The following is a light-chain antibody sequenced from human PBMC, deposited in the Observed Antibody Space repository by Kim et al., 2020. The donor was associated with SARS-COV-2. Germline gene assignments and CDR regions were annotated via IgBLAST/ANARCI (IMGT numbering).Light chain of an antibody. CDR3: NSRDSSGNHWV. CDR1: SLRSYY. Sequence: LGQTVRITCQGDSLRSYYASWYQQKPGQAPVLGIYGKNNRPSGIPDRFSGSSSGNTASLTITGAQAEDEADYYCNSRDSSGNHWVFGGGTQLTVL. V-gene: IGLV3-19*01. CDR2: GKN. J-gene: IGLJ3*02.